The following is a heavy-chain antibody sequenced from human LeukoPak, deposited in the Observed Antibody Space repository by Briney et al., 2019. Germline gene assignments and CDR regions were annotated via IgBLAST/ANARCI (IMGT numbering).Heavy chain of an antibody. CDR1: GGSISSYF. V-gene: IGHV4-59*01. CDR3: ARDRAVAGNDAFDL. CDR2: IYYSGRT. D-gene: IGHD6-19*01. J-gene: IGHJ3*01. Sequence: SETLSLTCTVSGGSISSYFWSWIRQPPGKGLECIGYIYYSGRTKYNPFLKSRVTISIDTSMNQFSLKLTSVTAADTAVYYCARDRAVAGNDAFDLWGQGTMVTVSS.